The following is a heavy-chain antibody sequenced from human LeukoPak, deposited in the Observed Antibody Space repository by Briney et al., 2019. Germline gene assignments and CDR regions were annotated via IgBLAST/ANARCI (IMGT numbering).Heavy chain of an antibody. CDR2: IYYSGST. CDR1: GCSISSYY. D-gene: IGHD3-10*01. V-gene: IGHV4-59*01. Sequence: PSETLSLTCTVSGCSISSYYWSWIRQPPGKGLEWIGYIYYSGSTNYNPSLKSRVTISVDTSKNQFSLKLSSVTAADTAVYYCARLSRPGSYSYYFDYWGQGTLVTVSS. CDR3: ARLSRPGSYSYYFDY. J-gene: IGHJ4*02.